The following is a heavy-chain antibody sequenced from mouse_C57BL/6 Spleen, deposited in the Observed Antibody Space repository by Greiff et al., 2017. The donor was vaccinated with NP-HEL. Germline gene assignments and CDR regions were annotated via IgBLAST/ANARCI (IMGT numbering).Heavy chain of an antibody. CDR1: GFTFSNYW. D-gene: IGHD1-1*01. J-gene: IGHJ1*03. CDR2: IRLKSDNYAT. CDR3: TGAYYYGSFYWYFDV. Sequence: EVKVEESGGGLVQPGGSMKLSCVASGFTFSNYWMNWVRQSPEKGLEWVAQIRLKSDNYATHYAESVKGRFTISRDDSKSSVYLKINNLVAEDTGIYSCTGAYYYGSFYWYFDVWGTGTTVTVSS. V-gene: IGHV6-3*01.